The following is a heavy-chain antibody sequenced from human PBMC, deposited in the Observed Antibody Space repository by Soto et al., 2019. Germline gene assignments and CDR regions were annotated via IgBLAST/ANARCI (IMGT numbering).Heavy chain of an antibody. CDR2: IYDRGNT. Sequence: QVQLQESGPGLVKPSETLSLTCTVSGDSINSYYWTWIRQPPGKGLEWIGHIYDRGNTKYNPSLKSRVTMSMDTSKNQFYLKLTSVTAADTAVYYCARDLTYFASGQHSPIKDGLDVWGQGTTVTVSS. J-gene: IGHJ6*02. V-gene: IGHV4-59*01. CDR1: GDSINSYY. CDR3: ARDLTYFASGQHSPIKDGLDV. D-gene: IGHD3-10*01.